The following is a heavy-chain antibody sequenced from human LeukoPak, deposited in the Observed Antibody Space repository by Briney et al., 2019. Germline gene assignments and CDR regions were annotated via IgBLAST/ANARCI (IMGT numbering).Heavy chain of an antibody. D-gene: IGHD4-17*01. J-gene: IGHJ4*02. CDR3: ARVWTTVSVVLDY. CDR1: GFTFGSYW. CDR2: IKQDGSEK. Sequence: GGSLRLSCAASGFTFGSYWMSWVRQAPGKGLEWVANIKQDGSEKYYVDSVKGRFTISRDNAKNSLYLQMNSLRAEDTAVYYCARVWTTVSVVLDYWGQGTLVTVSS. V-gene: IGHV3-7*01.